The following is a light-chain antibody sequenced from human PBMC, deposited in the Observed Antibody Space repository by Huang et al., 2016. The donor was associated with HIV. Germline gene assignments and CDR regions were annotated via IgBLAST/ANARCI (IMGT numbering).Light chain of an antibody. CDR2: ASS. CDR1: QGIGDD. V-gene: IGKV1-6*01. CDR3: LQDHSFPRT. Sequence: AIQMTQSPSSLSKSVGDKVTITCRASQGIGDDLGWYQQKPGKAPKVLIYASSSLRSGVPSRFSGSGSGTDFTLTISSLQPEDFATYYCLQDHSFPRTFGQGTKVEIK. J-gene: IGKJ1*01.